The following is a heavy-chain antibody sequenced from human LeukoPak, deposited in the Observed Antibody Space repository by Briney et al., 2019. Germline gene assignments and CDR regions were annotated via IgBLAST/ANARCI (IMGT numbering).Heavy chain of an antibody. Sequence: GGSLRLSCAASGFTFSSYAMSWVRQAPGKGLEWVSAISGSGDTTYYADSVKGRFTISRDNSKNTLYLQMNSLRAEDTAVYYCATTTTVTTHYYYYGMDVWGQGTTVTVSS. CDR1: GFTFSSYA. V-gene: IGHV3-23*01. J-gene: IGHJ6*02. CDR3: ATTTTVTTHYYYYGMDV. D-gene: IGHD4-17*01. CDR2: ISGSGDTT.